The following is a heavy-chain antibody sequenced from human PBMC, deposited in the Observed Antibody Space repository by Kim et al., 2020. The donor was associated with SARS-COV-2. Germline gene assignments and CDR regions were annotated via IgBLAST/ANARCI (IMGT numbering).Heavy chain of an antibody. V-gene: IGHV1-18*01. D-gene: IGHD4-17*01. J-gene: IGHJ4*02. CDR3: ARDLRGDSSLFDY. CDR2: ISAYNGNT. CDR1: GYTFTNYN. Sequence: ASVKVSCKASGYTFTNYNFNWVRQAPGQGLEWMGWISAYNGNTNYAQKLQGRVTMTTDTSTNTAYMELRSLRSDDTAVYYCARDLRGDSSLFDYWGRGTLVTVSS.